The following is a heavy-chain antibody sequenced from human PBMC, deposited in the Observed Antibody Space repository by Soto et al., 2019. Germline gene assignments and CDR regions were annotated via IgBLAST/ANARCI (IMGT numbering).Heavy chain of an antibody. J-gene: IGHJ6*02. Sequence: GGSLRLSCAASGFTFSSYAMSWVRQAPGKGLEWVSAISGSGGSTYYADSVKGRFTISRDNSKNTLYLQMNSLRAEDTAVYYCAKAIVVVPAAKKSYYYGMDVWGQGTTVTVSS. CDR3: AKAIVVVPAAKKSYYYGMDV. V-gene: IGHV3-23*01. CDR2: ISGSGGST. CDR1: GFTFSSYA. D-gene: IGHD2-2*01.